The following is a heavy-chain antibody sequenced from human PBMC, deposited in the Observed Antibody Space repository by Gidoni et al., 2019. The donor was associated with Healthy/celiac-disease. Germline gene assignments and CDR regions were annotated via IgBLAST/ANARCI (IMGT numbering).Heavy chain of an antibody. Sequence: QVQLQESGPGLVKPSETLSLTCTVSGGSISSYYWSWIRQPPGKGLEWIGYIYYSGSTNYNPSLKSRVTISVDTSKNQFSLKLSSVTAADTAVYYCARADYYYDSSGYSTNHFDYWGQGTLVTVSS. D-gene: IGHD3-22*01. CDR1: GGSISSYY. CDR3: ARADYYYDSSGYSTNHFDY. CDR2: IYYSGST. J-gene: IGHJ4*02. V-gene: IGHV4-59*01.